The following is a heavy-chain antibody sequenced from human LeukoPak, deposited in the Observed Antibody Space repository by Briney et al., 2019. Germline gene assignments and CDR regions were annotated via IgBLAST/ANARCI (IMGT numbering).Heavy chain of an antibody. CDR1: GGSISSYY. CDR2: IYYSGST. J-gene: IGHJ4*02. D-gene: IGHD6-19*01. Sequence: SQTLSLTCTVSGGSISSYYWSWIRQPPGKGLEWIGYIYYSGSTNYNPSLKSRATISVDTSKNQFSLKLSSVTAADTAVYYCARASTVAGIDYWGQGTLVTVSS. V-gene: IGHV4-59*01. CDR3: ARASTVAGIDY.